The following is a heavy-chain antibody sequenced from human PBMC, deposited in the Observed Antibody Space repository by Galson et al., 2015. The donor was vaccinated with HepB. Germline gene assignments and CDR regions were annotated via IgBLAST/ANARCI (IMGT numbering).Heavy chain of an antibody. CDR2: IYGDDNT. Sequence: SLRLSCAASGLTVSTSYMSWVRQVPGKGLDWVSVIYGDDNTYYADSVKGRFTISRHNSKNTLYLQMNSLRPEDTAIYYCARESPIAAPGTSFDYWGQGTLVTVSS. D-gene: IGHD6-25*01. J-gene: IGHJ4*02. CDR3: ARESPIAAPGTSFDY. CDR1: GLTVSTSY. V-gene: IGHV3-53*04.